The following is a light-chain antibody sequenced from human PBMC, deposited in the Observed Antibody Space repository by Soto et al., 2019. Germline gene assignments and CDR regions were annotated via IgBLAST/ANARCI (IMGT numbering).Light chain of an antibody. CDR2: GAS. CDR1: ENVRTF. CDR3: QQYNNWPPT. Sequence: EVVLTQSPATNSSSPGERATLCCXASENVRTFVDWYQQKPGQAPRLLIYGASNRATGIPARFNGSGSGTEFTLTISGLQSEDFAVYYCQQYNNWPPTFGQGTRLEIK. V-gene: IGKV3D-15*01. J-gene: IGKJ5*01.